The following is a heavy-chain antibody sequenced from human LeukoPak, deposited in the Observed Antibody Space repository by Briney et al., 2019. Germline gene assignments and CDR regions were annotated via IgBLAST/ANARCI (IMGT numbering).Heavy chain of an antibody. Sequence: GGSLRLSCAASGFTFSSYSMNWVRQAPGKGLEWVSSISSSSYIYYADSVKGRFTISRDNAKNSLYLQMNSLRAEDTAVYYCARMGYSSGWYSPGDYYYYMDVWGKGTTVTISS. CDR3: ARMGYSSGWYSPGDYYYYMDV. D-gene: IGHD6-19*01. V-gene: IGHV3-21*01. J-gene: IGHJ6*03. CDR1: GFTFSSYS. CDR2: ISSSSYI.